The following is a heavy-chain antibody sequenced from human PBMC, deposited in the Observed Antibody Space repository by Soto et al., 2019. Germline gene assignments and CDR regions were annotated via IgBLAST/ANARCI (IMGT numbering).Heavy chain of an antibody. CDR3: AKRPWADYGGIVDR. D-gene: IGHD4-17*01. CDR2: IYYSGST. J-gene: IGHJ5*02. Sequence: PSETLSLTCTVSGGTINSTSYYWGWIRQPPGKGLEWIGSIYYSGSTYYNPSLKSRVTISVDTSKNQFSLKLSSVTAADTAVYSCAKRPWADYGGIVDRWGQGTLDTGSS. V-gene: IGHV4-39*01. CDR1: GGTINSTSYY.